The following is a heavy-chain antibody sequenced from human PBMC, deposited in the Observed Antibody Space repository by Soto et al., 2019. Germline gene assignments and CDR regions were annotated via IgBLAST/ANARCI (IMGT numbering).Heavy chain of an antibody. CDR1: GFTFSSYS. J-gene: IGHJ4*02. D-gene: IGHD2-2*01. CDR2: ISSSSSYI. V-gene: IGHV3-21*01. Sequence: GGSLRLSCAASGFTFSSYSMNWVRQAPGKGLEWVSSISSSSSYIYYADSVKGRFTISRDNAKNSLYLQMNSLRAEDTAVYYCASIVVVPAANMPWYYFDYWGQGTLVTVSS. CDR3: ASIVVVPAANMPWYYFDY.